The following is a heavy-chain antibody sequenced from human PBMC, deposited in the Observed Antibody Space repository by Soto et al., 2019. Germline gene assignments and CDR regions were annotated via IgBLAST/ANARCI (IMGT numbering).Heavy chain of an antibody. D-gene: IGHD1-1*01. J-gene: IGHJ5*02. V-gene: IGHV1-18*01. CDR3: AGDWKGAEGFDR. CDR2: ISADNGDT. Sequence: HVQLVQSGAEVKKPGASVKVSCKASAYTFSTYGFSWVRQAPGQGLEWMGWISADNGDTNYAQNFQGRVTMTTDTSTTTSYMELRSLRSADTAVYFCAGDWKGAEGFDRWGQGTLVTVSS. CDR1: AYTFSTYG.